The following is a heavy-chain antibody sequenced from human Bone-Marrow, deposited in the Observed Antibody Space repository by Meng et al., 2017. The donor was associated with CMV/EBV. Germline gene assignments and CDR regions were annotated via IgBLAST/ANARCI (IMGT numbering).Heavy chain of an antibody. CDR2: INPNSGGT. V-gene: IGHV1-2*02. CDR3: ARVLGRSSGWYWSGPYYFDY. CDR1: GYTFTGYY. D-gene: IGHD6-19*01. Sequence: ASVKVSCKASGYTFTGYYMHWVRQAPGQGLEWMGWINPNSGGTNYAQKFQGRVTMTRDTSISTAYMELRSLRSDDTAVYYCARVLGRSSGWYWSGPYYFDYWGQGTLVTVSS. J-gene: IGHJ4*02.